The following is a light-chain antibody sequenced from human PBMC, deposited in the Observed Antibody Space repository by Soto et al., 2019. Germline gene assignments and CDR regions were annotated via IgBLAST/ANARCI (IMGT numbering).Light chain of an antibody. J-gene: IGKJ4*01. CDR3: QKFNSAPLT. CDR2: EAS. CDR1: RPISTY. Sequence: DNQLTQSPSSLSASVGDRVTITCRASRPISTYLAWYQQKPGEVPRLLIYEASTLQSGVPSRFSGSGSGTEFTLTISSPQPEDVATYFCQKFNSAPLTFAGGTKVEIE. V-gene: IGKV1-27*01.